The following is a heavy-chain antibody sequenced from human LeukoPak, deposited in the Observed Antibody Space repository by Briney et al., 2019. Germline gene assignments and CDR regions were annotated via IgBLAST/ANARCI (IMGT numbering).Heavy chain of an antibody. V-gene: IGHV4-39*07. J-gene: IGHJ4*02. CDR1: SGSISSRSYS. CDR2: INYSGNT. CDR3: ARETPYGSGSYPFDY. Sequence: TSETLSLTCTVSSGSISSRSYSWGWIRQPPGKGLEWIGSINYSGNTYYNPSLKSRVTISEDTSKNQFSLKLSSVTAADTAVYYCARETPYGSGSYPFDYWGQGILVTVSS. D-gene: IGHD3-10*01.